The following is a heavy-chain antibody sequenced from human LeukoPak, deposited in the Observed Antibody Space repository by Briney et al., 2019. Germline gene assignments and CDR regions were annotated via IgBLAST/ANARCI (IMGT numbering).Heavy chain of an antibody. Sequence: GGSLRLSCEASGFTFSHYGIHWVRQTPGKGLEWVSYISSGSSTIYYADSVRGRFTISRDNAKSSLYLQMNSLRAEDTAVYYCARGRADYYFDYWSQGTLVTVSS. D-gene: IGHD2-21*02. CDR2: ISSGSSTI. CDR1: GFTFSHYG. CDR3: ARGRADYYFDY. V-gene: IGHV3-48*01. J-gene: IGHJ4*02.